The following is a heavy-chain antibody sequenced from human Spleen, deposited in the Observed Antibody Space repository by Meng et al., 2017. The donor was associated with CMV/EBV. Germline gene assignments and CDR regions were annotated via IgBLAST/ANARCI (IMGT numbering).Heavy chain of an antibody. CDR3: ARRYITAAFYGMDV. V-gene: IGHV1-2*02. J-gene: IGHJ6*02. CDR1: GYIFPGYN. CDR2: INPNSGAT. D-gene: IGHD6-13*01. Sequence: ASVKVSCKTSGYIFPGYNVHWVRQAPGQGLEWMGWINPNSGATDYAQRFQGRVTMTRDTSSSTAYMEVTGLRSDDTAIYYCARRYITAAFYGMDVWGLGTTVTVSS.